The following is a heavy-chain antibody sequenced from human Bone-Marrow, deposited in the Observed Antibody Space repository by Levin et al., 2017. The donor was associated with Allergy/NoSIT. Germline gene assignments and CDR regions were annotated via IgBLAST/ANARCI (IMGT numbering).Heavy chain of an antibody. V-gene: IGHV3-7*01. CDR3: ARGSGWYFP. CDR1: GFTFSNYW. Sequence: GGSLRLSCAASGFTFSNYWMSWVRQAPGKGLEWVANIKQDGSEEYYVDSVKGRFAISRDNAKNSVYLQMNSLRAEDTAVYYCARGSGWYFPWGQGTLVTVSS. J-gene: IGHJ4*02. CDR2: IKQDGSEE. D-gene: IGHD6-19*01.